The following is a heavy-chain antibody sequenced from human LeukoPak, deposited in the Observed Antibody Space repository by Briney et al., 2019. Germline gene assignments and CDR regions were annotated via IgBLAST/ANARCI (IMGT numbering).Heavy chain of an antibody. CDR2: IYYSGST. CDR3: ASYYFGSGSYRVKWFDP. D-gene: IGHD3-10*01. V-gene: IGHV4-39*07. Sequence: PSETLSLTCTVSGGSISSSSYYWGWIRQPPGKGLEWFGSIYYSGSTYYSPSLKSRVTISVDTSKNQFFLKLSSVTAADTAVYFCASYYFGSGSYRVKWFDPWGQGTLVTVSS. CDR1: GGSISSSSYY. J-gene: IGHJ5*02.